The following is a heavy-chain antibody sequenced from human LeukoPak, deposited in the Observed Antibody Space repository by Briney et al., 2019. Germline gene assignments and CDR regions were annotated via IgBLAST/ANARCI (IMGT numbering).Heavy chain of an antibody. CDR1: GYTFTTYG. CDR3: ASYLGYCSGGSCYRGRMDV. D-gene: IGHD2-15*01. J-gene: IGHJ6*02. CDR2: ISAYNGNT. V-gene: IGHV1-18*01. Sequence: GASVKVSCKAAGYTFTTYGISWVRQAPGQGLEGMGWISAYNGNTNYAQKLQGRVTMTTDTSTSTGYVELRSLRSDDTAVYYCASYLGYCSGGSCYRGRMDVWGQGTTVTVSS.